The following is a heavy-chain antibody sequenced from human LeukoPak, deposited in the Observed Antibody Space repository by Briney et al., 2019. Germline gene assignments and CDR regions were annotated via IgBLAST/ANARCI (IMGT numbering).Heavy chain of an antibody. CDR1: GFTFSSYG. D-gene: IGHD4-23*01. Sequence: QAGGSLRLSCAASGFTFSSYGMHWVRQAPAKGLEWVAVISYDGSNKYYADSVKGRFTISRDNSKNTLYLQMNSLRAEDTAVYYCAKLVGNSDFDFWGQGTLVTVSS. J-gene: IGHJ4*02. V-gene: IGHV3-30*18. CDR3: AKLVGNSDFDF. CDR2: ISYDGSNK.